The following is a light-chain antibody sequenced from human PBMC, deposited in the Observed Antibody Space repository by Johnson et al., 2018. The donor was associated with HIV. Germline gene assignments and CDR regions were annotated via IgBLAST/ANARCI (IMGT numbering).Light chain of an antibody. Sequence: QSVLTQPPSVSAAPGQKVTVSCSGSSSNIGNNYVSWYQQLPETAPKLLIYENNKRPSGIPDRFSGSKSGTSATLGITGLQTGDEADYFCGTWDSSLSTGVCGTGTEVTGL. J-gene: IGLJ1*01. CDR2: ENN. CDR1: SSNIGNNY. CDR3: GTWDSSLSTGV. V-gene: IGLV1-51*02.